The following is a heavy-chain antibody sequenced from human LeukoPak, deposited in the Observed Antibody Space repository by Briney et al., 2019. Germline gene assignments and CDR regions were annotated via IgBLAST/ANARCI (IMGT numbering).Heavy chain of an antibody. D-gene: IGHD4-11*01. CDR3: ARDLTVTDYYYYGMDV. V-gene: IGHV3-30-3*01. Sequence: GGSLRLSCAASGFAFSSYAMHWVRQAPGKGLEWVAVISYDGSNKYYADAVKGRFTISRDNSKNTLYLQMNSLRAEDTAVYYCARDLTVTDYYYYGMDVWGQGTTVTVSS. CDR2: ISYDGSNK. CDR1: GFAFSSYA. J-gene: IGHJ6*02.